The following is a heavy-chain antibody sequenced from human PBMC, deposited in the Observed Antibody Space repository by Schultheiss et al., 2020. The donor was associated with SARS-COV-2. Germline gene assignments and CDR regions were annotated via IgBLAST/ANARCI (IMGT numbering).Heavy chain of an antibody. D-gene: IGHD6-19*01. Sequence: SQTLSLTCTVSGGSISSYYWSWIRQPAGKGLEWIGRIYTSGSTNYNPSLKSRVTMSVDTSKNQFSLKLSSVTAADTAVYYCARGQWLAWYFDLWGRGTLVTVSS. CDR3: ARGQWLAWYFDL. CDR2: IYTSGST. CDR1: GGSISSYY. J-gene: IGHJ2*01. V-gene: IGHV4-4*07.